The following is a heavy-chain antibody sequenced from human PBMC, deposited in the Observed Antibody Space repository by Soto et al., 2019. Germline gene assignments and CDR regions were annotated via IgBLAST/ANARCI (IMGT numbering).Heavy chain of an antibody. CDR3: AMPWSGYYRPVLGYYYGMDV. V-gene: IGHV3-48*02. J-gene: IGHJ6*02. CDR1: GFTFSSYS. D-gene: IGHD3-3*01. Sequence: EVQLVESGGGLVQPGGSLRLSCADSGFTFSSYSMNWVRQAPGKGLEWVSYISSSSSTIYYADSVKGRFTISRDNAKNSLYLQMNSLRDEDTAVYYCAMPWSGYYRPVLGYYYGMDVWGQGTTVTVSS. CDR2: ISSSSSTI.